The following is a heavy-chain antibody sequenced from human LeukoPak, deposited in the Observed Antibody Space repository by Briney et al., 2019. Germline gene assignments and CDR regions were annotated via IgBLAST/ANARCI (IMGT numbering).Heavy chain of an antibody. V-gene: IGHV4-30-4*01. CDR2: IYYSGST. CDR3: ARGNYVWGSYRYFPFDY. Sequence: SETLSLTCTVSGGSIRSGDYYWSWIRQPPGEGLEWIGYIYYSGSTYYNPSLKSRVTISVDTSKNQFSLKLSSVTAADTAVYYCARGNYVWGSYRYFPFDYWGQGTLVTVSS. D-gene: IGHD3-16*02. CDR1: GGSIRSGDYY. J-gene: IGHJ4*02.